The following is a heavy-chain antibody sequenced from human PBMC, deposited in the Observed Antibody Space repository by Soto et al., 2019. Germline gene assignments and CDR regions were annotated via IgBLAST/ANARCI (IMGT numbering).Heavy chain of an antibody. J-gene: IGHJ6*02. Sequence: PSETLSLTCAVYGGSFSGYYWSWIRQPPGKGLEWIGEINHSGSTNYNPSLKSRVTISVDTSKNQFSLKLSSVTAADTAVYYCARVKFYYDSSGYYYRPYYGMDVWGQVTTVTVSS. D-gene: IGHD3-22*01. CDR1: GGSFSGYY. V-gene: IGHV4-34*01. CDR3: ARVKFYYDSSGYYYRPYYGMDV. CDR2: INHSGST.